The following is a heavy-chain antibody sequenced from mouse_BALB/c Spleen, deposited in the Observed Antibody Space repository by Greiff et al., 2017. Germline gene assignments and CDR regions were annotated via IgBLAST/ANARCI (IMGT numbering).Heavy chain of an antibody. CDR2: ISYSGST. V-gene: IGHV3-2*02. CDR1: GSSITSDYA. Sequence: EVKLVESGPGLVKPSQSLSLTCTVTGSSITSDYAWNWIRQFPGNKLEWMGYISYSGSTSYNPSLKSRISITRDTSKNQFFLQWNSVTTEDTATYYCARSGSGYYFDDWGQGTTLTVSS. J-gene: IGHJ2*01. D-gene: IGHD1-1*01. CDR3: ARSGSGYYFDD.